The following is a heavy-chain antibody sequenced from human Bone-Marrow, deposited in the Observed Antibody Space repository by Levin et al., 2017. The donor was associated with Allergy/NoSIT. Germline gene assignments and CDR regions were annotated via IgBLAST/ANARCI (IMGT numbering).Heavy chain of an antibody. D-gene: IGHD2-15*01. CDR1: GYTFTSYD. CDR2: LNPNSGNT. Sequence: ASVKVSCKASGYTFTSYDVHWVRQATGQGLEWMGSLNPNSGNTAYAHKFQGRVTMTRNTSIRTAYMELTRLTSEDTAVYFCARGTLRWFDPWGQGTLVTVSS. J-gene: IGHJ5*02. CDR3: ARGTLRWFDP. V-gene: IGHV1-8*01.